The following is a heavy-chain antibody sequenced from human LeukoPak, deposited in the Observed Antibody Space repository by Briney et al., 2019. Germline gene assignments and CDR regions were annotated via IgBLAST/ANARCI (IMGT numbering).Heavy chain of an antibody. CDR3: ARDNRGKDY. V-gene: IGHV3-7*04. CDR1: GFTFSSYW. CDR2: INQDGSET. J-gene: IGHJ4*02. D-gene: IGHD3-10*01. Sequence: GGSLRLSCAASGFTFSSYWMTWVRQAPGKGLEWVANINQDGSETYSVDSEKSRFTISRDNGNNALYLQMNNLRAEDTAVYYCARDNRGKDYWGQGTLVTVSS.